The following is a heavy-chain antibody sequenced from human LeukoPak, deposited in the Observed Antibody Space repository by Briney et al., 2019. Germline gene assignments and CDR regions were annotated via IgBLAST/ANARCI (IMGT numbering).Heavy chain of an antibody. CDR3: ARDSQLGRPFDI. Sequence: GGSLRLSCAASGFTFSSYAKSWVGQAPGKGLEWVSAIAGSDGTTFYADSVRGRFTISRDNSKNTLYLQMNSLRAEDTAVYYCARDSQLGRPFDIWGQGRMVTVSS. V-gene: IGHV3-23*01. CDR2: IAGSDGTT. CDR1: GFTFSSYA. J-gene: IGHJ3*02. D-gene: IGHD3-16*01.